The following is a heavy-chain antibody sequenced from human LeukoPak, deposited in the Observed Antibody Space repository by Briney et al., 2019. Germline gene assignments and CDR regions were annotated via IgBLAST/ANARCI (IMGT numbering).Heavy chain of an antibody. CDR2: ISSGGNTI. J-gene: IGHJ4*02. CDR1: GFTFSSYE. D-gene: IGHD5-18*01. CDR3: AREGTAMVSFDY. V-gene: IGHV3-48*03. Sequence: GGSLRLSCAASGFTFSSYEMNWVRQAPGKGLEWVSYISSGGNTIYYADSVKGRFTISRDNAKNSLYLQMNSLRAEGTAVYYCAREGTAMVSFDYWGPGTLVTVSS.